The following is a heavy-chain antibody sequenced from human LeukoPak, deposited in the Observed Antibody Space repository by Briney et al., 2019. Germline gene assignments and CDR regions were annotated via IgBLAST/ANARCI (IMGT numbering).Heavy chain of an antibody. CDR2: INHSGST. Sequence: SETLSLTCAVYGGSFSGYYWSWIRQPPGKGLEWIGEINHSGSTNYNPSLKSRVTISVDTSKNQFSLKLSSVTAADTAVYYCARGYCSGGSCTYYSYHYGMDVWGQGTTVTVSS. CDR3: ARGYCSGGSCTYYSYHYGMDV. D-gene: IGHD2-15*01. CDR1: GGSFSGYY. V-gene: IGHV4-34*01. J-gene: IGHJ6*02.